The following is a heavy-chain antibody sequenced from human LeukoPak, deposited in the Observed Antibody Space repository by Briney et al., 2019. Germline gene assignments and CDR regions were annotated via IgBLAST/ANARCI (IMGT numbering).Heavy chain of an antibody. CDR2: ISSSSGTI. V-gene: IGHV3-48*04. Sequence: PGGSLRLSCAASGFTFSSYSMNWVRQAPGKGLEWVSYISSSSGTIHYADSVKGRFTISRDNGKNSLYLQMTSLRAEDTAVYYCASGGSYFDSSGGNDAFDIWGQGTMVTVSS. J-gene: IGHJ3*02. D-gene: IGHD3-22*01. CDR3: ASGGSYFDSSGGNDAFDI. CDR1: GFTFSSYS.